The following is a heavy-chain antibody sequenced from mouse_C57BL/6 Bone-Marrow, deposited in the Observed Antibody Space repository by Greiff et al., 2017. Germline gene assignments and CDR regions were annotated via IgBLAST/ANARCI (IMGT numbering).Heavy chain of an antibody. J-gene: IGHJ4*01. CDR1: GYTFTSYW. Sequence: QVQLQQPGAELVMPGASVKLSCKASGYTFTSYWMHWVKQRPGQGLEWIGEIDPSDSYTNYNQKFKGKSTLTGNKSSSTAYMQLSSLTSEDSAVYYCARTAYYSNYGAMDYWGQGTSVTVSS. D-gene: IGHD2-5*01. V-gene: IGHV1-69*01. CDR2: IDPSDSYT. CDR3: ARTAYYSNYGAMDY.